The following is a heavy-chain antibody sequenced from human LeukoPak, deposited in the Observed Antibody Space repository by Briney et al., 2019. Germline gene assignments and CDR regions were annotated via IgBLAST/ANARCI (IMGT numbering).Heavy chain of an antibody. CDR1: GFTFSDYY. Sequence: PGGSLRLSCAASGFTFSDYYMSWIRLAPGKGLEWISYISSSGNTIYYADSVKGRFTISRDSSKNTLYLQMNSLRAEDTAVYYCATAFCTGGISCGFDYWGQGTLVTVSS. CDR3: ATAFCTGGISCGFDY. CDR2: ISSSGNTI. V-gene: IGHV3-11*01. D-gene: IGHD2-8*02. J-gene: IGHJ4*02.